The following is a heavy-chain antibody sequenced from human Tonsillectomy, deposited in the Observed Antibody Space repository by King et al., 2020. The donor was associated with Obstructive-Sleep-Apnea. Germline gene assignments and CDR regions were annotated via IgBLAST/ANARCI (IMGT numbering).Heavy chain of an antibody. CDR3: ARVKFEDSSGYYYFDY. CDR2: IYYSGST. J-gene: IGHJ4*02. V-gene: IGHV4-59*01. CDR1: GGSISSYY. Sequence: QLQESGPGLVKPSETLSLTCTVSGGSISSYYWSWIRQPPEKGLEWIVYIYYSGSTNYNPSLQSRVTISVDTSKNQFSLKLSSVTAADTAVYYCARVKFEDSSGYYYFDYWGQGTLVTVSS. D-gene: IGHD3-22*01.